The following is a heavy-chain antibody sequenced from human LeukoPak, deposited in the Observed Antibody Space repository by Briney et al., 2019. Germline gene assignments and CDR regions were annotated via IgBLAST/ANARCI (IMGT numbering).Heavy chain of an antibody. CDR2: ISGSGGST. J-gene: IGHJ4*02. CDR1: GFTFSSYA. D-gene: IGHD6-19*01. Sequence: GGSLRLSCAASGFTFSSYAMSWVRQAPGKGLEWVSAISGSGGSTYYADSVKGRFTISRDNSKNTLYLQMNSLRAEDTAVYYCAKYQRYSSGWFLDDYWGQGTLVTVSS. CDR3: AKYQRYSSGWFLDDY. V-gene: IGHV3-23*01.